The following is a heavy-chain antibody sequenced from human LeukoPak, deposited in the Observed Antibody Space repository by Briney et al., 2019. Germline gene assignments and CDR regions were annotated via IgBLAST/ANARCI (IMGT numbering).Heavy chain of an antibody. V-gene: IGHV3-23*01. J-gene: IGHJ4*02. Sequence: GGSLRLSCAASGFIFSNYGMAWVRQAPGKGLEWVSGISGSGGSTYYVDSVKGRFTISRDNSKNTLYLQMNSLRAEDTAVYYCAKYSHDSSGSYDYWGQGTLVTVSS. CDR3: AKYSHDSSGSYDY. CDR1: GFIFSNYG. CDR2: ISGSGGST. D-gene: IGHD3-22*01.